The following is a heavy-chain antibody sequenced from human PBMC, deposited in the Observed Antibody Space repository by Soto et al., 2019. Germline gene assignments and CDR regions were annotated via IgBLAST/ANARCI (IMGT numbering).Heavy chain of an antibody. CDR2: ISSSSSYI. D-gene: IGHD6-6*01. J-gene: IGHJ4*02. CDR3: ARDRREARNSED. V-gene: IGHV3-21*01. Sequence: LRVSCAASGFTFSSFSMNWVRQAPVKGLEWVSSISSSSSYIYYADSVKGRFTISRDNAKNSLYLQMNSLRAEDTAVYYCARDRREARNSEDWGQGTLVTGAS. CDR1: GFTFSSFS.